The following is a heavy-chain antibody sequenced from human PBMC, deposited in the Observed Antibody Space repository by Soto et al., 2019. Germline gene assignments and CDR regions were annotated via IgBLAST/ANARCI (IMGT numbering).Heavy chain of an antibody. Sequence: EVQLVESGGGLVQPGGSLRLSCAASGFTFSNYWMYWVRQAPGKGLEWVSRINSDGRVSSYADSVKGRLTISRENVKNTLYLQMDSLRAEDPAVYYCARGDCVGGTCYSLAGSFYYYMDVWGKGTTVTVFS. CDR2: INSDGRVS. CDR1: GFTFSNYW. CDR3: ARGDCVGGTCYSLAGSFYYYMDV. V-gene: IGHV3-74*02. J-gene: IGHJ6*03. D-gene: IGHD2-15*01.